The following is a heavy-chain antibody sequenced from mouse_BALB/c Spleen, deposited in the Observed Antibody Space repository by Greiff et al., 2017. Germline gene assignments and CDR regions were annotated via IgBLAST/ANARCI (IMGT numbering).Heavy chain of an antibody. Sequence: VKLVESGPGLVAPSQSLSITCTVSGFSLTSYGVHWVRQPPGKGLEWLGVILAGGSTNYNSALMSRLSISKDNSKSQVFLKMNSLQTDDTAMYYCASSYYYGSRNYAMDYWGQGTSVTVSS. V-gene: IGHV2-9*02. J-gene: IGHJ4*01. D-gene: IGHD1-1*01. CDR3: ASSYYYGSRNYAMDY. CDR1: GFSLTSYG. CDR2: ILAGGST.